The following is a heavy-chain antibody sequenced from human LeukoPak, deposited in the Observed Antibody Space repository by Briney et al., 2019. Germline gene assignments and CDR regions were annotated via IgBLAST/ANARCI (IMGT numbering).Heavy chain of an antibody. V-gene: IGHV4-34*01. Sequence: SETLSLTCAVYGGSFSGYYWSWIRQPPGKGLEWIGEINHSGSTYYNPSLKSRVTISVDTSKNQFSLTLSSVTAADTAVYYCARGGRLDWFDPWGQGTLVTVSS. CDR1: GGSFSGYY. D-gene: IGHD3-3*01. J-gene: IGHJ5*02. CDR2: INHSGST. CDR3: ARGGRLDWFDP.